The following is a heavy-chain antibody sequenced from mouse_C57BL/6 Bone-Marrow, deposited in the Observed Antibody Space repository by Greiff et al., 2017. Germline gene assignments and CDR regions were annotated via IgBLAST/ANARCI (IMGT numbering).Heavy chain of an antibody. D-gene: IGHD2-1*01. J-gene: IGHJ2*01. CDR2: FYPGSGSI. Sequence: QVQLKESGAELVKPGASVKLSCKASGYTFTEYTIHWVKQRSGQGLEWIGWFYPGSGSIKYNEKFKDKATLTVDKSSSTVYMELRRLTSEDSAVYFCARQYGNLWDFDYWGQGTTLTVSS. V-gene: IGHV1-62-2*01. CDR3: ARQYGNLWDFDY. CDR1: GYTFTEYT.